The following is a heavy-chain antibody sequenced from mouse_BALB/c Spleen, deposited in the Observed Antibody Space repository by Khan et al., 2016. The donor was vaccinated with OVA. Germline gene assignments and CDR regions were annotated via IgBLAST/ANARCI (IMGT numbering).Heavy chain of an antibody. CDR2: IWGGGGT. D-gene: IGHD2-14*01. J-gene: IGHJ4*01. CDR3: ARDYYRDDGYYAMDY. V-gene: IGHV2-6-4*01. CDR1: GFSLSRYN. Sequence: VELVESGPGLVAPSQSLSITCTVSGFSLSRYNIHWVRQPPGKGLEWLGMIWGGGGTDYNSTLKSRLSISKDNSKSQVFLKLNSLQTDDTAMYYWARDYYRDDGYYAMDYWGQGTSVTVSS.